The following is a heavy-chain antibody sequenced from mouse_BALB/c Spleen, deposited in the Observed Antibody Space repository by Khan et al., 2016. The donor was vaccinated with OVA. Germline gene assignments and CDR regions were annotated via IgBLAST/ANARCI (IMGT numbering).Heavy chain of an antibody. Sequence: VQLKESGPELMKPGASVKISCKASGYSFTSYYIHWIMQSHGKSLEWIGYIDPFSGGITYNQKFKGKATLTVDKSSSTAYIYFSNLTSEDSAVYYCTRHYYGAWITYWGQGTLVTVSA. J-gene: IGHJ3*01. CDR1: GYSFTSYY. D-gene: IGHD1-2*01. CDR3: TRHYYGAWITY. V-gene: IGHV1S135*01. CDR2: IDPFSGGI.